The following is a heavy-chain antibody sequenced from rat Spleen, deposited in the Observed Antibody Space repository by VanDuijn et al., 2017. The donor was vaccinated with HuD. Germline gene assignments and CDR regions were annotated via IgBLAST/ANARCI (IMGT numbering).Heavy chain of an antibody. V-gene: IGHV5-31*01. CDR2: ITNIGGTI. CDR1: GFTFSEYW. J-gene: IGHJ1*01. D-gene: IGHD1-11*01. Sequence: EVQLVESGGGLVQPGRSLKLSCVASGFTFSEYWMTWIRQAPGKGLEWVASITNIGGTIYYADSVKGRFTMSRDIAQNTLYLQMNSLRSEDTATYYCAKGPKINYGGYYYYWYFDFWGPGTMVTVSS. CDR3: AKGPKINYGGYYYYWYFDF.